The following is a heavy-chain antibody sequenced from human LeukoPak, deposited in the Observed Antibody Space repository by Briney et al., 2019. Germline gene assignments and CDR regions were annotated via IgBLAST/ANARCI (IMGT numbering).Heavy chain of an antibody. CDR2: INPNSGGT. CDR1: GYTFTGYY. CDR3: ARDLATHGSGSYYPSYYYYYGMDV. Sequence: GASVKVSCKASGYTFTGYYMHWVRQAPGQGLEWMGWINPNSGGTNYAQKFQGRVTMTRDTSISTAYMELSRLRSDDTAVYYCARDLATHGSGSYYPSYYYYYGMDVWGQGTTVTVSS. V-gene: IGHV1-2*02. D-gene: IGHD3-10*01. J-gene: IGHJ6*02.